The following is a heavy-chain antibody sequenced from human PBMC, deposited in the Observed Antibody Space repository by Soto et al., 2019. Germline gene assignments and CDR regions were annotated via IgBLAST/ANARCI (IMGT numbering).Heavy chain of an antibody. CDR2: IHYSGST. CDR1: GGSVSSGSYY. D-gene: IGHD6-13*01. CDR3: ARYSSPEFDAFDI. J-gene: IGHJ3*02. V-gene: IGHV4-61*01. Sequence: SETLSLTCTVSGGSVSSGSYYWNWIRQPPGKGLEWIGFIHYSGSTNYNTSLKSRVTISGDTSKKQLSLKLHSVTAADTAVYYCARYSSPEFDAFDIWGQGTMVTVSS.